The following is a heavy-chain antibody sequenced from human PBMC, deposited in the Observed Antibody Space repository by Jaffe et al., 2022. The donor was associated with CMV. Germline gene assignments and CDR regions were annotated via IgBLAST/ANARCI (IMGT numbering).Heavy chain of an antibody. V-gene: IGHV4-39*01. Sequence: QLQLQESGPGLVKPSETLSLTCTVSGGSFSSSSYYWGWIRQPPGKGLEWIGSIYYSGSTHYNPSLRSRVTISVDTSKSQFSLNLGSVTAADTAVYYCARHELVGNIPDSFDIWGQGTKVTVSS. D-gene: IGHD2-21*01. CDR2: IYYSGST. CDR1: GGSFSSSSYY. J-gene: IGHJ3*02. CDR3: ARHELVGNIPDSFDI.